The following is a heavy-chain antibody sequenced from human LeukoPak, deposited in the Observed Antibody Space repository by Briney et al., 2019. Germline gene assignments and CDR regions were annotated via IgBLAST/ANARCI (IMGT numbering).Heavy chain of an antibody. CDR3: ARGGGSIRHSYYYYVDV. CDR1: GFTFNDYG. V-gene: IGHV3-20*04. Sequence: GGSLRLSCAASGFTFNDYGMSWVREAPGQGPEWVSGITWNGGSTDYAASVKGRFTISRDNAKNSLYLRMNSLRDEDTALYYCARGGGSIRHSYYYYVDVWGKGTTVTVSS. CDR2: ITWNGGST. D-gene: IGHD2-15*01. J-gene: IGHJ6*03.